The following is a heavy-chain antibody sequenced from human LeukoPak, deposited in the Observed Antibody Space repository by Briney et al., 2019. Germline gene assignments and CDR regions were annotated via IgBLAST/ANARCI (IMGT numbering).Heavy chain of an antibody. V-gene: IGHV4-39*01. CDR1: GGSISSSSYY. CDR2: IYYSGST. J-gene: IGHJ1*01. Sequence: SETLSLTCTVSGGSISSSSYYWGWIRQPPGKGLGWIGSIYYSGSTYYNPSLKSRVTISVDTSKNQFSLKLSSVTAADTAVYYCASLGITMDHWGQGTLVTVSS. CDR3: ASLGITMDH. D-gene: IGHD3-10*01.